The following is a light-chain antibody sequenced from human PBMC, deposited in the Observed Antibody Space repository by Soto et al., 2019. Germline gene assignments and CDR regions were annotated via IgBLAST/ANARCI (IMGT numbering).Light chain of an antibody. Sequence: QSALTQPASVSWSPGQAITISLTGNTSDVGGYNYVSWYQQHPGKAPKLMIYDVTNRTSGVSNRFSGSKSGNTASLTISGLQAEVLADYYCRSYTSFSTYVFGTGTMVTVL. V-gene: IGLV2-14*01. CDR1: TSDVGGYNY. CDR2: DVT. CDR3: RSYTSFSTYV. J-gene: IGLJ1*01.